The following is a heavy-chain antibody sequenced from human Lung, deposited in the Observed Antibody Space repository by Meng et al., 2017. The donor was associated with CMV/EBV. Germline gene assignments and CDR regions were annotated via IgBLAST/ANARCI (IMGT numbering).Heavy chain of an antibody. CDR1: GGSINSDY. D-gene: IGHD2-21*01. J-gene: IGHJ4*02. Sequence: HGQVRESGPGLVKPSETPSPTCTVSGGSINSDYWSWIRQPPGQGLEWLGYFYYRGNSNYNPSLKSRVTISVDTSKNLFSLNLTSVTAADAALYYCARGSYLAVEGWGLGTLVTVSS. CDR2: FYYRGNS. CDR3: ARGSYLAVEG. V-gene: IGHV4-59*01.